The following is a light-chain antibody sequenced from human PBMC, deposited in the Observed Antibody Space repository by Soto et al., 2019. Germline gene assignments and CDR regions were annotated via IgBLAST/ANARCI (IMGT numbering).Light chain of an antibody. Sequence: ESVLTQSPGTLSLSPGERATLSCRASQSVSNNYLAWYQQKPGQPPRLLIYGASSRATGIPDRFSGSGSGTDFTLTISRLEPEDFAVFYCQHYDSLPITFGQGTRLEIK. V-gene: IGKV3-20*01. CDR3: QHYDSLPIT. CDR1: QSVSNNY. CDR2: GAS. J-gene: IGKJ5*01.